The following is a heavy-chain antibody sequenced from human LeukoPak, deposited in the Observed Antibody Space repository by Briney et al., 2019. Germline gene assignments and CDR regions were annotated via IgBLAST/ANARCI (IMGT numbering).Heavy chain of an antibody. CDR3: ARVYYYDSSGYYYSVSYHLYFDY. CDR1: GVSISSSNSY. J-gene: IGHJ4*02. D-gene: IGHD3-22*01. Sequence: SETLSLTCTVSGVSISSSNSYWGWIRQPPGKGLEWIGSIYYSGNTYYNASLKSQVSISIDTSKSQFSLRLTSVTAADTAVYYCARVYYYDSSGYYYSVSYHLYFDYWGQGTLVTVSS. CDR2: IYYSGNT. V-gene: IGHV4-39*01.